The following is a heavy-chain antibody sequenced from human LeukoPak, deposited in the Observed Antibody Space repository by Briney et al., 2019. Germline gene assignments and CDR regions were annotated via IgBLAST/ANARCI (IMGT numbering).Heavy chain of an antibody. D-gene: IGHD3-3*01. CDR3: ARAIFGVAQPPYYFYHYMDV. CDR1: GFTFNGYY. CDR2: IGGSSTTI. V-gene: IGHV3-21*01. J-gene: IGHJ6*03. Sequence: PGGSLRLSCAASGFTFNGYYMSWVRQAPGKGLEWVSSIGGSSTTIFYADSVKGRSTVSRDNAKKSVFLQMNGLRAEDTAVYYCARAIFGVAQPPYYFYHYMDVWGKGTTVTVSS.